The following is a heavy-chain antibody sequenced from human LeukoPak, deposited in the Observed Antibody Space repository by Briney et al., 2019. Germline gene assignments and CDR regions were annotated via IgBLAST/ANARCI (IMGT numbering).Heavy chain of an antibody. CDR2: ISWSSLTT. D-gene: IGHD6-19*01. V-gene: IGHV3-23*01. Sequence: GGSLRLSCAASGVTFSSYALSWVRQAPGRGLEWVSLISWSSLTTEYADSVKGRFTVSRDNSKNTLSLQMNSLNADDTAVYYCAKHVRTSVWFFDSWGQGTLVTVSS. CDR1: GVTFSSYA. CDR3: AKHVRTSVWFFDS. J-gene: IGHJ4*02.